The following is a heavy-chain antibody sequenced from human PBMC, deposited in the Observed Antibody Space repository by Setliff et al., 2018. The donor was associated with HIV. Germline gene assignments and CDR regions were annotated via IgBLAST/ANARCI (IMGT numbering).Heavy chain of an antibody. V-gene: IGHV4-34*01. J-gene: IGHJ4*02. Sequence: KTSETLSLTCAVYGGSFSGYYWSWIRQTPGKGLEWIGEINHSGSTNYNPSLTSRVTISVDTSKNQFSLRVNSVTAADTAVYYCARYSPRGYTLTGHYWGQGTLVTVSS. CDR2: INHSGST. CDR1: GGSFSGYY. D-gene: IGHD6-25*01. CDR3: ARYSPRGYTLTGHY.